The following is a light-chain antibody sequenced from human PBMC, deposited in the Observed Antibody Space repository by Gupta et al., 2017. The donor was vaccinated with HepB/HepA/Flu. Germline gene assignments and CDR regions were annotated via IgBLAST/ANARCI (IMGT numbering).Light chain of an antibody. Sequence: DVVMTQSPLSLPVTPGEPASISCRSSQSLLYSNGYTYLDWYLQKPGQSPQLLIYLVSNRASGVPDRFCGSESGTNFTLRISRVEAEDAGVYYCMQASQTPQTFGGGTKVEIK. J-gene: IGKJ4*01. CDR1: QSLLYSNGYTY. V-gene: IGKV2-28*01. CDR3: MQASQTPQT. CDR2: LVS.